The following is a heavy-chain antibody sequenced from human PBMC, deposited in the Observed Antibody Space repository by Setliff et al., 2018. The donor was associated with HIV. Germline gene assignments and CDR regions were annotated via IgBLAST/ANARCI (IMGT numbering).Heavy chain of an antibody. CDR2: ITHSEGT. Sequence: SETLSLTCAVYGGSFDNYFWTWIRQSPERGLEWIGEITHSEGTTYSPYLKSRLTISLDTSKNQISLKLTSVTAADTAVYYCARMVRGLILRGYHYHADVWGKGTTGTVS. D-gene: IGHD3-10*01. CDR1: GGSFDNYF. J-gene: IGHJ6*03. V-gene: IGHV4-34*01. CDR3: ARMVRGLILRGYHYHADV.